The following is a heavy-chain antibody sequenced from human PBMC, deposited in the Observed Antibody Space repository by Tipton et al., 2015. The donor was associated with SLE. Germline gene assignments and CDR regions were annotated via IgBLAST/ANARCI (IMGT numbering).Heavy chain of an antibody. V-gene: IGHV4-59*12. CDR3: ARGNSSINFDY. J-gene: IGHJ4*02. D-gene: IGHD6-13*01. CDR2: IYYSGST. Sequence: TLSLTCTVSGGSISSYYWSWIRQPPGKGLEWIGYIYYSGSTYYNPSLKSRVTISVDTSKNQFSLKLSSVTAADTAVYYCARGNSSINFDYWGQGTLVTVSA. CDR1: GGSISSYY.